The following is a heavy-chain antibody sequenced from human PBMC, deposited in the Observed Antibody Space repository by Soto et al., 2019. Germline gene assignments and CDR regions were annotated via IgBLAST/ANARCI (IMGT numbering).Heavy chain of an antibody. D-gene: IGHD2-2*01. J-gene: IGHJ4*01. CDR2: ISAYNGNT. V-gene: IGHV1-18*01. CDR3: ARDRLDIVLVPAAMMLRSPRVFDY. CDR1: GYTFTSYG. Sequence: ASVKVSFKASGYTFTSYGISWVRQAPGQGLEWMGWISAYNGNTNYAQKLQGRVTMTTDTSTSTAYMELRSLRSDDTAVYYCARDRLDIVLVPAAMMLRSPRVFDYWG.